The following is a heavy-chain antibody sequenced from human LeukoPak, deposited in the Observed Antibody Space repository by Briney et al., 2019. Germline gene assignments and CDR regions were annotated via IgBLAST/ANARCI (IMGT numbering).Heavy chain of an antibody. Sequence: GGSLRLSCAASGFTFSSIAMSWVRQAPDKGLEWVSTISGSGGGTYYADSVKGRFTISRDDSKNTLYLQMNSLRADDTAVYYCAKDLGRYRNNFFDYWGQGNLVTAYS. CDR2: ISGSGGGT. CDR3: AKDLGRYRNNFFDY. V-gene: IGHV3-23*01. CDR1: GFTFSSIA. D-gene: IGHD1-26*01. J-gene: IGHJ4*02.